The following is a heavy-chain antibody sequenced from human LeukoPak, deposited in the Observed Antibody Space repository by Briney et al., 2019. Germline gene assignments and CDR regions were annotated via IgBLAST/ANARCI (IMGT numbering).Heavy chain of an antibody. J-gene: IGHJ3*02. CDR2: IYYSGST. CDR3: ARHHTGYSYGNDAFDI. V-gene: IGHV4-59*08. Sequence: PSETLSLTCTVSGGSISSYYWSWLRQPPGKGLEWIGYIYYSGSTNYNPSLKSRVTISVDTSKNQFSLKLSSVTAADTAVYYCARHHTGYSYGNDAFDIWGQGTMVTVPS. D-gene: IGHD5-18*01. CDR1: GGSISSYY.